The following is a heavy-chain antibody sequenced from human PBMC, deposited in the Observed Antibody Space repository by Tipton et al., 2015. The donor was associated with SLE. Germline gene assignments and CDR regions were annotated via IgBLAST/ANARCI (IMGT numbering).Heavy chain of an antibody. V-gene: IGHV4-4*07. D-gene: IGHD6-13*01. CDR3: ARGSRQQLVPGRGTKGLDAFDI. CDR1: GGSISSHY. Sequence: TLSLTCTVSGGSISSHYWSWIRQPAGKGLEWIGRIYTSGSTNYNPSLKSRVTMSVDTSKNQFSLKLSSVTAADTAVYYCARGSRQQLVPGRGTKGLDAFDIWGQGTMVTVSS. J-gene: IGHJ3*02. CDR2: IYTSGST.